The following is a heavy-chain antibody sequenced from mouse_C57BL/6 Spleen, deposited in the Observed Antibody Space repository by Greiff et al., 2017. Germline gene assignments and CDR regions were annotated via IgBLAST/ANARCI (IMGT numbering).Heavy chain of an antibody. V-gene: IGHV2-6-1*01. CDR1: GFSLTSYG. CDR3: ARHDYYGSFFDY. CDR2: IWSDGST. Sequence: QVQLKESGPGLVAPSQSLSLTCTVSGFSLTSYGVHWVRQPPGKGLEWLVVIWSDGSTTYNSALKSRLSISKDNSKSQVFLKMNSLQTDDTAMYYCARHDYYGSFFDYWGQGTTLTVSS. J-gene: IGHJ2*01. D-gene: IGHD1-1*01.